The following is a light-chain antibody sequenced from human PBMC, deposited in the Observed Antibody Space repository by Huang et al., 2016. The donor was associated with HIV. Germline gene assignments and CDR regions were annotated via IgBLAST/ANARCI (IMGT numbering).Light chain of an antibody. CDR1: QSISNY. J-gene: IGKJ4*01. CDR2: AAS. Sequence: DIQMTQSPSSLSASVGDRVTITCRASQSISNYLNWYQQKPGKAPNLLIYAASSLQGGVPSRFSGSGSGTDFTLTISSLQPEDFATYYCQQSYNTPRTFGGGTKVEIK. CDR3: QQSYNTPRT. V-gene: IGKV1-39*01.